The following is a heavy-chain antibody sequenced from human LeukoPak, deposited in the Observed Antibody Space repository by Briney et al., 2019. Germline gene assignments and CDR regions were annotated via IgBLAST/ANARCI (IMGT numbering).Heavy chain of an antibody. Sequence: GASVKVSCKASGYTFTSYGISWVRQAPGQGLEWMGRISAYNGNTNYAQKLQGRVTMTTDTSTSTAYMELRSLRSDDTAVYYCAREATGYGAYYYYYYMDVWGKGTTVTVSS. J-gene: IGHJ6*03. D-gene: IGHD3-9*01. CDR1: GYTFTSYG. CDR3: AREATGYGAYYYYYYMDV. V-gene: IGHV1-18*01. CDR2: ISAYNGNT.